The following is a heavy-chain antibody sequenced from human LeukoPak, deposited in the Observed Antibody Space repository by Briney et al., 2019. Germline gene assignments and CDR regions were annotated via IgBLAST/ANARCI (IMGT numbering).Heavy chain of an antibody. Sequence: GRSLRLSCAASGFTFSSYAMHWVRQAPGKGLEWVAVISYDGSNKYYADSVKGRFTISRDNSKNTLYLQMNSLRAEDTAVYYCARATRGVGSNFDYWGQGTLVTVSS. J-gene: IGHJ4*02. CDR1: GFTFSSYA. D-gene: IGHD1-26*01. CDR3: ARATRGVGSNFDY. CDR2: ISYDGSNK. V-gene: IGHV3-30*04.